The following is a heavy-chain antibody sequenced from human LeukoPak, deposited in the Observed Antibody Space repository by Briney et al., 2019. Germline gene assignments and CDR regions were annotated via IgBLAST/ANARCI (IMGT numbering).Heavy chain of an antibody. Sequence: SETLSLTCTVSGGSISSYYWSWIRQPPGKGLEWIGYIYYSGSTNYNPSLKSRVTISVDTSKNQFSLQLSSVTAADTAVYSCARVAAAGTPSFDYWGQGTLVTVSS. V-gene: IGHV4-59*08. CDR2: IYYSGST. CDR1: GGSISSYY. D-gene: IGHD6-13*01. J-gene: IGHJ4*02. CDR3: ARVAAAGTPSFDY.